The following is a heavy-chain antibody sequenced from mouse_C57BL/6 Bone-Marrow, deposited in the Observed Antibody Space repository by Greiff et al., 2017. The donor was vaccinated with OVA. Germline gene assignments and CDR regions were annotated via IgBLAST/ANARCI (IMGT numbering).Heavy chain of an antibody. J-gene: IGHJ2*01. CDR1: GYSFTCYY. CDR3: ARSEGITTFDY. D-gene: IGHD1-1*01. CDR2: INPSTGGT. Sequence: EVQLQQSGPELVKPGASVKISCKASGYSFTCYYMNWVKQSPEKSLEWIGEINPSTGGTTYNQKFKAKATLTVDKSSSTAYMQLKSLTSEDSAVYYCARSEGITTFDYWGQGTTLTVSS. V-gene: IGHV1-42*01.